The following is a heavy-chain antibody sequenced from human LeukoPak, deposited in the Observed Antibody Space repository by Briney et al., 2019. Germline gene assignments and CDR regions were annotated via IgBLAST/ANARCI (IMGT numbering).Heavy chain of an antibody. CDR3: ARVGGYSYGYTIDY. CDR1: GGSISSGSYY. D-gene: IGHD5-18*01. J-gene: IGHJ4*02. V-gene: IGHV4-61*02. Sequence: PSQTLSLTCTVSGGSISSGSYYWSWIRQPAGKGLEWIGRIYTSGSTNYNPSLKSRVTISVDTSKNQFSLKLSSVTAADTAVYYCARVGGYSYGYTIDYWGQGTLVTVSS. CDR2: IYTSGST.